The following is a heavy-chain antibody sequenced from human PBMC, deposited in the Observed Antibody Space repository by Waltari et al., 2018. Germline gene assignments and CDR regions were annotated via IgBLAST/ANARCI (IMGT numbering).Heavy chain of an antibody. Sequence: QMQLQESGPGLVKPSETLSLTCAVSGGSITSNRHYLGWIRQPPGQGLEWIGTISYTGATYSSPSLKSRVTISRDTSKNQLSLTLGSVTAADTARYYCATYIGASVGTAAFDVWGQGTMVTVSS. D-gene: IGHD5-12*01. V-gene: IGHV4-39*01. CDR2: ISYTGAT. J-gene: IGHJ3*01. CDR1: GGSITSNRHY. CDR3: ATYIGASVGTAAFDV.